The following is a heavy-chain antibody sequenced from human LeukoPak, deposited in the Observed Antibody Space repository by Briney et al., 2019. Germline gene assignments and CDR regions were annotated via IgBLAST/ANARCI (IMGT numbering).Heavy chain of an antibody. D-gene: IGHD4-17*01. V-gene: IGHV3-73*01. Sequence: GGSLRLSCAASGFTFSGSAMHWVRQAPGKGLEWVGRIRSKANSYATAYAASVKGRFTISRDDSKNTAYLQMNSLKTEDTAVYYCTTPLPTVTKPLGYWGQGTLVTVSS. J-gene: IGHJ4*02. CDR1: GFTFSGSA. CDR2: IRSKANSYAT. CDR3: TTPLPTVTKPLGY.